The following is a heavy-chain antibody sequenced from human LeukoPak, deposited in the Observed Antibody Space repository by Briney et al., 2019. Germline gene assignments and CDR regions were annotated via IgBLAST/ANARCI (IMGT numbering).Heavy chain of an antibody. D-gene: IGHD2-15*01. CDR3: ARVVLVGVAYYLAY. J-gene: IGHJ4*02. V-gene: IGHV1-18*01. CDR2: ISAYNGNT. Sequence: ASVKVSCKASGYTFTSYGISWVRQAPGQGLEWMGWISAYNGNTNYAQKLQGRVTMTTDTSTSTAYMELRSLRSDDTAVYYCARVVLVGVAYYLAYWGQGTQVTVSS. CDR1: GYTFTSYG.